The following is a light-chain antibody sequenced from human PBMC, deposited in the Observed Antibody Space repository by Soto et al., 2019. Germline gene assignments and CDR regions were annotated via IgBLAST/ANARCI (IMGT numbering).Light chain of an antibody. CDR2: GAS. J-gene: IGKJ1*01. V-gene: IGKV3-15*01. CDR3: QQYNSWLWT. Sequence: EIVLTQSPATLSLSPGERATLSCRASQSFTNHLACYQQKPGQAPRLLISGASTRATGVPARFSGSGSGTEFTLIISSLQSEDSAVYYCQQYNSWLWTFGQGTKVDI. CDR1: QSFTNH.